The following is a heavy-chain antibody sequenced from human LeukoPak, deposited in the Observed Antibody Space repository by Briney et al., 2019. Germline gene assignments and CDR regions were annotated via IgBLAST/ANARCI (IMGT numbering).Heavy chain of an antibody. D-gene: IGHD3-9*01. J-gene: IGHJ4*02. CDR3: ARLRFDWAYIFDY. V-gene: IGHV4-59*01. CDR2: IYYSGST. Sequence: SETLSLTCTVSGGSISSYYWSWIRQPLGKGLEWIGYIYYSGSTNYNPSLKSRVTISVDTSKNQFSLKLSSVTAADTAVYYCARLRFDWAYIFDYWGQGTLVTVSS. CDR1: GGSISSYY.